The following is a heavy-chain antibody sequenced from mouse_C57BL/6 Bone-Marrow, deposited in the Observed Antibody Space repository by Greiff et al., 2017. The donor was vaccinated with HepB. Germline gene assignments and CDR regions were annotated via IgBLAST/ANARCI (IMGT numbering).Heavy chain of an antibody. CDR2: INPSTGGT. J-gene: IGHJ4*01. V-gene: IGHV1-42*01. CDR3: ARSIYYYGRGY. Sequence: EVQLQESGPELVKPGASVKISCKASGYSFTGYYMNWVKQSPEKSLEWIGEINPSTGGTTYNQKFKAKATLTVDKSSSTAYMQLKSLTSEDSAVYYCARSIYYYGRGYWGQGTSVTVSS. CDR1: GYSFTGYY.